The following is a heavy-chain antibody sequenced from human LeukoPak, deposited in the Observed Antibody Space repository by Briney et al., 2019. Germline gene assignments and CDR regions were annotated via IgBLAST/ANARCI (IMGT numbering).Heavy chain of an antibody. CDR3: ARVNYYALDY. CDR1: GFTFSTYS. CDR2: IRSSGSTT. J-gene: IGHJ4*02. D-gene: IGHD3-10*01. V-gene: IGHV3-48*02. Sequence: PGGSLRLSCTASGFTFSTYSMIWVLQAPGKGLEWVSYIRSSGSTTYYADSVQGRFTISRDDAENSLSLQMNSLRDEDTAVYYCARVNYYALDYWGQGALVTVSS.